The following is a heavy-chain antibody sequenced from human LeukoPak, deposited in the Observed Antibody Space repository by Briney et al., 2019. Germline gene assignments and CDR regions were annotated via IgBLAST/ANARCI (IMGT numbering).Heavy chain of an antibody. CDR3: AKDSSPLYDVLPGLYGMDV. J-gene: IGHJ6*02. V-gene: IGHV3-9*01. CDR1: GFNFDDYA. Sequence: PGRSLRLSCAASGFNFDDYAMHWVRLVPGKGLEGVAGINWNRGRIGYADSGRGRFTISRDNVNISLSLQMSSLRPEATAIYFCAKDSSPLYDVLPGLYGMDVWGQGTTVTVSS. CDR2: INWNRGRI. D-gene: IGHD3-9*01.